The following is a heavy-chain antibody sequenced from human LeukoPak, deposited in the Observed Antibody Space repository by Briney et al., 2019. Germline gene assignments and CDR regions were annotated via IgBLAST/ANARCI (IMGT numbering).Heavy chain of an antibody. V-gene: IGHV4-31*03. CDR1: GGSINY. CDR3: ARGVVPAAMDGGTNFDY. CDR2: IYYSGST. D-gene: IGHD2-2*01. J-gene: IGHJ4*02. Sequence: SETLSLTCTVSGGSINYGGWIRQPPGKGLEWIGYIYYSGSTYYNPSLKSRVTISVDTSKNQFSLKLSSVTAADTAVYYCARGVVPAAMDGGTNFDYWGQGTLVTVSS.